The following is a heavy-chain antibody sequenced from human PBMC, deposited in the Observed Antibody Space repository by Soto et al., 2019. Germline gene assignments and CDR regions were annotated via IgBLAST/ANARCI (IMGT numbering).Heavy chain of an antibody. CDR1: GFTVSSNY. CDR3: ARTYSGSYLVDY. D-gene: IGHD1-26*01. CDR2: IYSGGST. Sequence: PGGSLRLSCAASGFTVSSNYMSWVRQAPGKGLEWVSVIYSGGSTYYADSVKGRFTISRDNSKNTLYLQMNSLRDEDTAVYYCARTYSGSYLVDYWGQGTLVTVSS. V-gene: IGHV3-66*01. J-gene: IGHJ4*02.